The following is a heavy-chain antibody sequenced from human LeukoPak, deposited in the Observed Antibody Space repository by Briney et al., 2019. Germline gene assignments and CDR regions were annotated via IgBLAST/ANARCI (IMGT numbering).Heavy chain of an antibody. V-gene: IGHV4-34*01. D-gene: IGHD2-15*01. CDR2: INHRGST. Sequence: PSETLSLTCAVYGGSFSGYYWTWIRQTPGKGLEWIGEINHRGSTNYNPSLESRVTISVDTSKNHFSLDLTSVTAADTADYWASGGWYRGYWGQGSLAT. CDR3: ASGGWYRGY. J-gene: IGHJ4*02. CDR1: GGSFSGYY.